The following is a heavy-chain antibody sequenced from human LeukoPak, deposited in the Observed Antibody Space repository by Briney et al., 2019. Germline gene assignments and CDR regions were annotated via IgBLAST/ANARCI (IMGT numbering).Heavy chain of an antibody. V-gene: IGHV1-24*01. J-gene: IGHJ4*02. D-gene: IGHD1-26*01. CDR3: ATVAQGVVGGTGSLDY. CDR2: FDPEDGET. CDR1: GYTLIELS. Sequence: ASVKVSCKVSGYTLIELSMHWVRQAPGKGLEWMGGFDPEDGETIYAQRFQGRVTMTEDTSTDTAYMELGSLRSEDTAVYYCATVAQGVVGGTGSLDYWSQGTLVTVSS.